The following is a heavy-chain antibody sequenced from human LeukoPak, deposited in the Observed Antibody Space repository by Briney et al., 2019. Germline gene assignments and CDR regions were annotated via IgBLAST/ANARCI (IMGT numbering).Heavy chain of an antibody. CDR3: ARSSFTMVRGVPSYYYYGMDV. Sequence: ASVKVSCKASGYTFTSYDINWVRQATGQGLEWMGWMNPNSGNTGYAQKLQGRVTMTRNTSISTAYMQLSSLRSEDTAVYYCARSSFTMVRGVPSYYYYGMDVWGQGTTVTVSS. CDR2: MNPNSGNT. D-gene: IGHD3-10*01. J-gene: IGHJ6*02. CDR1: GYTFTSYD. V-gene: IGHV1-8*01.